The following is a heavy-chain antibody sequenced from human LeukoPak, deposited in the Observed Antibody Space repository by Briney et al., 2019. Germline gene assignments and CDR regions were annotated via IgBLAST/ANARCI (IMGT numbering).Heavy chain of an antibody. V-gene: IGHV3-33*03. Sequence: GRSLRLSCAASGFTFSSYGMHWVRQAPGKGLEWVAVIWYDGSNKYYADSVKGRFTISRDNSKNTLYLQMNSLRAEDTAVYYCANSYNLLTGYYFYWGQGTLVTVSS. J-gene: IGHJ4*02. D-gene: IGHD3-9*01. CDR3: ANSYNLLTGYYFY. CDR1: GFTFSSYG. CDR2: IWYDGSNK.